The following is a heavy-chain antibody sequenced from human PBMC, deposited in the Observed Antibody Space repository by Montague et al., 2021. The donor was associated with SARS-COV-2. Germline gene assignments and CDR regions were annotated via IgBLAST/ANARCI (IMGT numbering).Heavy chain of an antibody. V-gene: IGHV4-61*02. CDR3: ARVPNWNYVPDY. CDR1: GGSISSASFY. J-gene: IGHJ4*02. CDR2: IQASGIT. D-gene: IGHD1-7*01. Sequence: TLFLTCTVSGGSISSASFYWTWIRQSAGKGLEWIGRIQASGITNYNPSLKSRVAMSVDTSKNQFSLSLNSVTAADTATYFCARVPNWNYVPDYWGQGTLVTVSS.